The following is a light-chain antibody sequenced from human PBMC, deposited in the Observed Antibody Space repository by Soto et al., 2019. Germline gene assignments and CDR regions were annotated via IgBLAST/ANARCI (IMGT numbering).Light chain of an antibody. V-gene: IGKV4-1*01. CDR2: WAS. Sequence: DIVMSQSPDSLAVSLGERATISCRSSQSILNSSNNHKYLAWYQQKPGQPPKRVIYWASTREYGAPHRSTGSGSGTDFTLTISRLEAEDVAVYYCPQYYTTPITFGGGTKVEIK. J-gene: IGKJ4*01. CDR1: QSILNSSNNHKY. CDR3: PQYYTTPIT.